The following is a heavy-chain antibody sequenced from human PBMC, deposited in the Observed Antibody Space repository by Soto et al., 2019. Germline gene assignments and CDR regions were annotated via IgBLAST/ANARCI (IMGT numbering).Heavy chain of an antibody. CDR3: AGDRGPGVGATSWYFDL. D-gene: IGHD1-26*01. CDR2: IYYSGNT. CDR1: GGSVSSGSYY. J-gene: IGHJ2*01. Sequence: QVQLQESGPGLVKPSETLSLTCTVSGGSVSSGSYYWSWIRQPPGKGLEWIGYIYYSGNTNYNPSLKGRVTVSVDPSKGQCPLRLSSVTAADGVVYYCAGDRGPGVGATSWYFDLWGRGTLVTVSS. V-gene: IGHV4-61*01.